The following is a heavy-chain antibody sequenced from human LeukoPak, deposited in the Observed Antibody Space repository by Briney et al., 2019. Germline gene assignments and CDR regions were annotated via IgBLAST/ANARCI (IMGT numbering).Heavy chain of an antibody. V-gene: IGHV3-53*01. CDR3: ARGPTGYYDSSGGDY. J-gene: IGHJ4*02. CDR2: IYSGGST. D-gene: IGHD3-22*01. CDR1: GFTVSSNY. Sequence: PGGSLRLSCAASGFTVSSNYMSWVRQAPGKGLEWVSVIYSGGSTYYADSVKGRFTISRDNSKNTLYLQMNSLRAEDTAVYYRARGPTGYYDSSGGDYWGQGTLVTVSS.